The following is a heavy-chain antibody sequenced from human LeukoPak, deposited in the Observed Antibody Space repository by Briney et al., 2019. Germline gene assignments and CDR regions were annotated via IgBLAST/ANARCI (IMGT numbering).Heavy chain of an antibody. CDR1: GGSISSTSYY. V-gene: IGHV4-39*01. CDR2: IYYSGST. Sequence: SETLSLTCTVSGGSISSTSYYWGWIRQSPGKGLEWIGSIYYSGSTYYNPSLNSRVTISVDTSKNQFSLNLSSVTAADTAVYYCARLITAFQAFDSWGQGTLVTVSS. J-gene: IGHJ4*02. CDR3: ARLITAFQAFDS. D-gene: IGHD3-16*01.